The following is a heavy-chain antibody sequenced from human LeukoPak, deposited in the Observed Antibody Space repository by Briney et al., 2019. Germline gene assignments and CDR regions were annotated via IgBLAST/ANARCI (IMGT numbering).Heavy chain of an antibody. CDR3: ARNGLCSGGSCQYYYYYYGMDV. CDR1: GDTFTSD. Sequence: ASVKVSCKASGDTFTSDINWVRQATGQGLEWMGWMNANSANTGYAPKFQGRVTMTRDTSIRTAYMELSGLRSDDTAVYYCARNGLCSGGSCQYYYYYYGMDVWGQGTTVTVSS. V-gene: IGHV1-8*01. CDR2: MNANSANT. D-gene: IGHD2-15*01. J-gene: IGHJ6*02.